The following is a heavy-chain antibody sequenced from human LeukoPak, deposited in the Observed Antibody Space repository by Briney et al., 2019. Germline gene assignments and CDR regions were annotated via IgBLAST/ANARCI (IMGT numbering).Heavy chain of an antibody. J-gene: IGHJ4*02. CDR3: ARHPNSNWDY. D-gene: IGHD6-13*01. CDR1: GFTFSSYA. V-gene: IGHV3-7*03. CDR2: INEGGNEK. Sequence: PGGSLRLSCAASGFTFSSYAMSWVRQVPGKGLEWVVNINEGGNEKNYVDSVKGRFTASRDNAQNSLYLQMNGLRVEDTAVYYCARHPNSNWDYWGQGTLVTVSS.